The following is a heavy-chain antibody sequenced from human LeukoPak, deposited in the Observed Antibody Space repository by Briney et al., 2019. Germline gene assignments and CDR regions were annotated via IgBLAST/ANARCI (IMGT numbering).Heavy chain of an antibody. Sequence: GASVKVSCKASGGTFSSYAISWVRQAPGQGLEWMGGIIPIFGTANYAQKFQGRVTITADESTSTAYMGLSSLRSEDTAVYYCARDNDDHVGVYYYYMDVWGKGTTVTVSS. J-gene: IGHJ6*03. CDR3: ARDNDDHVGVYYYYMDV. V-gene: IGHV1-69*13. CDR1: GGTFSSYA. D-gene: IGHD3-10*01. CDR2: IIPIFGTA.